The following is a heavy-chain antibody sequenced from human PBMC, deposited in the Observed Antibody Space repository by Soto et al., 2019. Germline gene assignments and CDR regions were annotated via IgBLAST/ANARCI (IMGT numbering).Heavy chain of an antibody. Sequence: WASVKVSCKASGGTFSSYAISWVRQAPGQGLEWMGGIIPIFGTANYAQKFQGRVTITADESTSTAYMELSSLRSEDTAVYYCARDYYGSGSYYNPRPYYFDYWGQGTLVTVSS. CDR3: ARDYYGSGSYYNPRPYYFDY. V-gene: IGHV1-69*13. J-gene: IGHJ4*02. CDR2: IIPIFGTA. D-gene: IGHD3-10*01. CDR1: GGTFSSYA.